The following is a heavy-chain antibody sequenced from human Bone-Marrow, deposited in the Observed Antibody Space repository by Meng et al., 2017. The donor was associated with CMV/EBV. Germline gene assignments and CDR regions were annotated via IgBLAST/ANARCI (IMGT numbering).Heavy chain of an antibody. CDR2: ISSSSSYI. Sequence: GGSLRLSCAASGFTFSSYSMNWVRQAPGKGLEWVSSISSSSSYIYYADSVKGRFTISRDNAKNSLYLQMNSLRAEDTAVYYCAADPYYDFWSGSGPPLHCGQATLATFSS. J-gene: IGHJ4*02. V-gene: IGHV3-21*01. CDR3: AADPYYDFWSGSGPPLH. D-gene: IGHD3-3*01. CDR1: GFTFSSYS.